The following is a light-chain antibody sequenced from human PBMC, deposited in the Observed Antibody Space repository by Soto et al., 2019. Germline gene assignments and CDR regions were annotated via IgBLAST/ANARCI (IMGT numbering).Light chain of an antibody. Sequence: QSVRTQPPSASGSPGQSVTISCTGTSSDVGGYNYVSWYQQHPGKAPKLMIYEVSKRPSGVPDRFSGSKSGNTASLTVSGLQAVDEADYYCSSYAGSNMGVFGPGRKVTVL. CDR2: EVS. V-gene: IGLV2-8*01. CDR3: SSYAGSNMGV. CDR1: SSDVGGYNY. J-gene: IGLJ1*01.